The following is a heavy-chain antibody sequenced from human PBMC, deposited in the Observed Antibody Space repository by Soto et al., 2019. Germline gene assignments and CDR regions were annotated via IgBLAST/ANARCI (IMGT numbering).Heavy chain of an antibody. J-gene: IGHJ3*02. CDR2: ISSSSYT. Sequence: GGSLRLSCAASGFTFSDYYMSWIRQAPGKGLEWVSYISSSSYTNYADSVKGRFTISRDNAKNSLYLQMNSLRAEDTAVYYCARPTTSYYYDSSGAFDIWGQGTMVTVSS. CDR1: GFTFSDYY. CDR3: ARPTTSYYYDSSGAFDI. V-gene: IGHV3-11*06. D-gene: IGHD3-22*01.